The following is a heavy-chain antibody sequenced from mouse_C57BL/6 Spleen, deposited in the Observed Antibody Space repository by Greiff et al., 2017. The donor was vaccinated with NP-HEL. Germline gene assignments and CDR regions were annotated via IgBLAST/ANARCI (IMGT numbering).Heavy chain of an antibody. Sequence: EVKLQESGAELVRPGASVKLSCTASGFNIKDYYMHWVKQRPEQGLEWIGRIDPEDGDTEYAPKFQGKATMTADTSSNTAYLQLSSLTSEDTAVYYCTTGWLHYYAMDYWGQGTSVTVSS. V-gene: IGHV14-1*01. CDR1: GFNIKDYY. CDR2: IDPEDGDT. J-gene: IGHJ4*01. CDR3: TTGWLHYYAMDY. D-gene: IGHD2-3*01.